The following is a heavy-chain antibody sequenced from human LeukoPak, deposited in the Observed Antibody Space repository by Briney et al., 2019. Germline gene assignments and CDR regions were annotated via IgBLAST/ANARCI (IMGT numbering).Heavy chain of an antibody. V-gene: IGHV1-46*01. Sequence: ASVKVSCKASGYTFTSYYMHWVRQAPGQGLEWMGIINPSGGSTSYAQKFQGRVTMTRDTSTSTVYMELSSLRSEDTVVYYCASAGLVRGAFDIWGQGTMVTVSS. CDR1: GYTFTSYY. CDR2: INPSGGST. J-gene: IGHJ3*02. D-gene: IGHD6-19*01. CDR3: ASAGLVRGAFDI.